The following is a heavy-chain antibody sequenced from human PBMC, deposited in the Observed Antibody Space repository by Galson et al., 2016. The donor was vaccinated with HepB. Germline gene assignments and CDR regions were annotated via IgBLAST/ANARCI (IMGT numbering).Heavy chain of an antibody. D-gene: IGHD2-15*01. Sequence: SLRLSCAASGFALSNYSMHWVRQAPGKGLEWVSSISIRSTYIYYADSVRGRLTISRDNAKNSLYLQMNSLRAEDTAVYYCARGCRGGSCVDYWGQGTLVTASS. V-gene: IGHV3-21*01. J-gene: IGHJ4*02. CDR2: ISIRSTYI. CDR1: GFALSNYS. CDR3: ARGCRGGSCVDY.